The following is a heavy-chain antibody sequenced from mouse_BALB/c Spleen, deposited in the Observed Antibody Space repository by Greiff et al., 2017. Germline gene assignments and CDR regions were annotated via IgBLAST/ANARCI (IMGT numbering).Heavy chain of an antibody. D-gene: IGHD1-1*01. V-gene: IGHV14-1*02. CDR1: GFNIKDYY. Sequence: VQLQQSGAELVRPGALVKLSCKASGFNIKDYYMHWVKQRPEQGLEWIGWIDPENGNTIYDPKFQGKASITADTSSNTAYLQLSSLTSEDTAVYYCARNYYGSYYFDYWGQGTTLTGSS. J-gene: IGHJ2*01. CDR3: ARNYYGSYYFDY. CDR2: IDPENGNT.